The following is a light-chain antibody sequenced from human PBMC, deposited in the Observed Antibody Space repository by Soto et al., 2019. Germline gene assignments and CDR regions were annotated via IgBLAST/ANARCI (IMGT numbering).Light chain of an antibody. J-gene: IGKJ5*01. V-gene: IGKV3-20*01. Sequence: EIVLTQSPGNLSLSPGERVTLSCRASQSISSNYLAWYQQKPGQAPRLLIYGASTRASGIPERFSGSGSGTDFTLTISRLEPEDFAVYYCQQYDNSPITFGQGTRLEIK. CDR3: QQYDNSPIT. CDR2: GAS. CDR1: QSISSNY.